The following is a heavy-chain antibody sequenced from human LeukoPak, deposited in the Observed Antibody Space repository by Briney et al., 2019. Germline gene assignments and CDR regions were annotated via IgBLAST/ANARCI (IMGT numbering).Heavy chain of an antibody. Sequence: GGSLRLSCAASGFTFSSYSMNWVRQAPGKGLGWVSSISSSSSYIYYADSVKGRFTISRDNAENSLYLQMNSLRAEDTAVYYCARVKYSSGWANYFDYWGQGTLVTVSS. V-gene: IGHV3-21*01. CDR1: GFTFSSYS. CDR2: ISSSSSYI. CDR3: ARVKYSSGWANYFDY. J-gene: IGHJ4*02. D-gene: IGHD6-19*01.